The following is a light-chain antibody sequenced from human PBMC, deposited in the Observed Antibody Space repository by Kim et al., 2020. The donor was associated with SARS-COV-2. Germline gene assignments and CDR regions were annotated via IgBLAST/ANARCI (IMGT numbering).Light chain of an antibody. CDR3: LAWDKSLSGWV. CDR2: ANN. Sequence: PTATLTCTGNSNNVGNQGAAWLQQHQGHPPKLLSYANNNRPSGISEKFSPSRSGNTASLTITGLQSEDEADYYCLAWDKSLSGWVFGGGTQLTVL. V-gene: IGLV10-54*01. J-gene: IGLJ3*02. CDR1: SNNVGNQG.